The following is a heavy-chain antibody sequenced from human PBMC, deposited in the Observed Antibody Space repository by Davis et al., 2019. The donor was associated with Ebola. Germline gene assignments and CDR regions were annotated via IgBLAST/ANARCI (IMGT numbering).Heavy chain of an antibody. J-gene: IGHJ4*02. D-gene: IGHD3-22*01. CDR1: GGSISSYY. CDR3: ARDNPYYDSSGSI. CDR2: IYYSGST. Sequence: PGGSLRLSCTVSGGSISSYYWSWIRQPPGKGLEWIGYIYYSGSTNYNPSLKSRVTISVDTSKNQFSLKLSSVTAADTAVYYCARDNPYYDSSGSIWGQGTLVTVSS. V-gene: IGHV4-59*01.